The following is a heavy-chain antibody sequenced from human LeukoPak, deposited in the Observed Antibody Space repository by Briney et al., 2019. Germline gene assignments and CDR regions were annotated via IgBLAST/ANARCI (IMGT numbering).Heavy chain of an antibody. J-gene: IGHJ4*02. CDR2: ISSRGTPI. CDR3: ARDLGDYRGNSGDY. Sequence: GGSLRLSCAASGFTFSSYIINWVRQAPGKGLEWVSYISSRGTPIYYADSVKGRFTISRDNTKNSLYLQMNSLRAEDTAVYYCARDLGDYRGNSGDYWGQGTLVTVSS. CDR1: GFTFSSYI. D-gene: IGHD4-23*01. V-gene: IGHV3-48*04.